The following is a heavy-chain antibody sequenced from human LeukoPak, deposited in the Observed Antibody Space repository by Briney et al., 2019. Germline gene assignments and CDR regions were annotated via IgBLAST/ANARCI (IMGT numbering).Heavy chain of an antibody. Sequence: GASVKVSCKASGYTFTSYGISWVRQAPGQGLEWMGWISAYNGNTNYAQKLQGRVTMTTDTSTSAAYMELRSLRSDDTAVYYCAGDHGFAIFGVVIINFDYWGQGTLVTVSS. CDR2: ISAYNGNT. CDR3: AGDHGFAIFGVVIINFDY. V-gene: IGHV1-18*01. J-gene: IGHJ4*02. D-gene: IGHD3-3*01. CDR1: GYTFTSYG.